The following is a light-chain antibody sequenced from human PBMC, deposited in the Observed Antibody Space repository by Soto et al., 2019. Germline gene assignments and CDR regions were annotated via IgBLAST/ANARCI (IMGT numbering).Light chain of an antibody. J-gene: IGLJ1*01. Sequence: QSALTQPRSVSGSPGQSVTISCTGTSSDVGGYNYVSWYQQHPGKAPKVMIYDVSERPSGVPDRFSGSKSGNTASLTISGLQAEDEADYYCCSYAGSPRDVFGTGPKVTVL. CDR3: CSYAGSPRDV. CDR1: SSDVGGYNY. CDR2: DVS. V-gene: IGLV2-11*01.